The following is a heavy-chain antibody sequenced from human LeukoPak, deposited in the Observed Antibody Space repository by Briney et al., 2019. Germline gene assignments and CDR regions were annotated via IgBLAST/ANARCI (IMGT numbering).Heavy chain of an antibody. V-gene: IGHV3-30-3*02. J-gene: IGHJ4*02. CDR3: AKYALSLPAPYFDY. Sequence: GRSLRLSCAASGFTFSSYAMHWVRQAPGKGLEWVAVISYDGSNKYYADSVKGRFTISRDNSKNTLYLQMNSLRAEDTAVYYCAKYALSLPAPYFDYWGQGTLVTVSS. CDR1: GFTFSSYA. CDR2: ISYDGSNK. D-gene: IGHD2-2*01.